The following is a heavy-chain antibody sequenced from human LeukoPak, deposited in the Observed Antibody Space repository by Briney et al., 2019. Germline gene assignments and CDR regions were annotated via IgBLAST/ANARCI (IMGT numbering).Heavy chain of an antibody. CDR3: SAQPESLAGAMHS. V-gene: IGHV3-23*01. CDR1: GFSFSSHS. J-gene: IGHJ4*02. Sequence: PGGSLRLSCAASGFSFSSHSMTWVRQAPGKGLDWVSTISPRSDFTFYADSVKGRFTVSRDNSRNILFLHMSTLRAEDTAVYYCSAQPESLAGAMHSWRQGALVTVSS. CDR2: ISPRSDFT. D-gene: IGHD1-1*01.